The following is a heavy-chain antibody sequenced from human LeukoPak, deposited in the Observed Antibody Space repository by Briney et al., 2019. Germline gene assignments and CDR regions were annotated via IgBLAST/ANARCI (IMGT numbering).Heavy chain of an antibody. CDR1: GGSISSGGYY. CDR2: IYYSGST. CDR3: ARGGPPKYHGWFDP. Sequence: SETLSLTCTVSGGSISSGGYYWSWIRQHPGKGLEWIGYIYYSGSTYYNPSLKSRATISVDTSKNQFSLKLSSVTAADTAVYYCARGGPPKYHGWFDPWGQGTLVTVSS. J-gene: IGHJ5*02. D-gene: IGHD2-8*01. V-gene: IGHV4-31*03.